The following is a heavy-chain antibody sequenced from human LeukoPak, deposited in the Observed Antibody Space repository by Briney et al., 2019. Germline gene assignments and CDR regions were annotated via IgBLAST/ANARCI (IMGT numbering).Heavy chain of an antibody. CDR1: DDSITMFY. Sequence: SETLSLTCSVSDDSITMFYWTWFRKPPGKGLEWIRNFEHTGSTNFTPSLNGGVTASRDTTQKLFCLRMRSVTAEDTAVYFWARGRVSSSTWYSTYYYYFYMDDWGKGTTVTVSS. V-gene: IGHV4-59*01. J-gene: IGHJ6*03. D-gene: IGHD1-1*01. CDR2: FEHTGST. CDR3: ARGRVSSSTWYSTYYYYFYMDD.